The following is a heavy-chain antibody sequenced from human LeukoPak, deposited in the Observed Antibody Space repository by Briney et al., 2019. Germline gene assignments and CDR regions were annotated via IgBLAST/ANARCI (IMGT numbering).Heavy chain of an antibody. CDR2: IRYDGSNK. J-gene: IGHJ4*02. V-gene: IGHV3-30*02. CDR1: GFTFSSYG. D-gene: IGHD3-22*01. Sequence: GGSLRLSCAASGFTFSSYGMHWVRQAPGKGLEWVAFIRYDGSNKYYEDSVKGRFTISRDNSKNTLYLQMNSLRAEDTAVYYCAKGGYYDSSGYFPVRFGYWGQGTLVTVSS. CDR3: AKGGYYDSSGYFPVRFGY.